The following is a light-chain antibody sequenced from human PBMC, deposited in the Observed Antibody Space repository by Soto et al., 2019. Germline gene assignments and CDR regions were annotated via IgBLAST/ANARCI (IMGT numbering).Light chain of an antibody. CDR3: AAWDDSLSGRGV. J-gene: IGLJ3*02. Sequence: QSVLTQPPSASGTPGQRVTISCSGSSSNIGSNYVYWYQQLPGTAPKLLIYRNNQRPSGVPDRFSGSNSGTSASLAISGLRSEDEADYYCAAWDDSLSGRGVFGGGAKLTVL. V-gene: IGLV1-47*01. CDR1: SSNIGSNY. CDR2: RNN.